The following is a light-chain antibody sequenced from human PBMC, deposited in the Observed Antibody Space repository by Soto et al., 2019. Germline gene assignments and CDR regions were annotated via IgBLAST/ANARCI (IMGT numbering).Light chain of an antibody. CDR3: SSYTSSSSYG. V-gene: IGLV2-14*03. CDR1: SSDIGAFNH. Sequence: QSVLTQPASVSDSPGQSITISCIGTSSDIGAFNHVSWHQQHPGKAPKLIIYDVINRPSGVSNRFSGSKTGNTASLIISGLQAEDEADYYCSSYTSSSSYGFGSGTKLTVL. CDR2: DVI. J-gene: IGLJ1*01.